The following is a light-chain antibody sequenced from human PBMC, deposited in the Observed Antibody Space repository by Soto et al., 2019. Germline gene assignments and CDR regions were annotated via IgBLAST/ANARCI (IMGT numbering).Light chain of an antibody. V-gene: IGLV1-40*01. J-gene: IGLJ1*01. CDR2: GDN. Sequence: QSVLTQPPSVSGAPGQKITISCTGSSSNIGAGYDVHWNRQFPGAAPKLLISGDNNRPSGVPDRFSGSKSGTSASLAITGLQAEDEADYYCQSYDSSLSRVFGTGTKLTVL. CDR1: SSNIGAGYD. CDR3: QSYDSSLSRV.